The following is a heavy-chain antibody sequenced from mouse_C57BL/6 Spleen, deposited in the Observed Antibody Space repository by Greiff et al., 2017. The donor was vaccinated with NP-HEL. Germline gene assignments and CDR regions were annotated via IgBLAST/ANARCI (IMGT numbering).Heavy chain of an antibody. CDR1: GYAFSSYW. CDR2: IYPGDGDT. V-gene: IGHV1-80*01. Sequence: VQLQQSGAELVKPGASVKISCKASGYAFSSYWMNWVKQRPGKGLEWIGQIYPGDGDTNYNGKFKGKATLTADKYSSTAYMQLSSLTSEDSAFYFCAREYDGSSHYYAMDYWGQGTSVTVSS. D-gene: IGHD1-1*01. J-gene: IGHJ4*01. CDR3: AREYDGSSHYYAMDY.